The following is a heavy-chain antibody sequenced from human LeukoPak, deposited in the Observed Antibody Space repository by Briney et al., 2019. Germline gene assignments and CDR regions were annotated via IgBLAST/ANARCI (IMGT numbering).Heavy chain of an antibody. V-gene: IGHV1-46*01. J-gene: IGHJ4*02. CDR2: INPSGGST. CDR1: GYTFTSYY. CDR3: ARDVPDYYGSGSCPDY. D-gene: IGHD3-10*01. Sequence: GASVKVSCKASGYTFTSYYMHWVRQAPGQGLEWMGIINPSGGSTSYAQKFQGRVTMTRDTSTSTVYKEPSSLRSEDTAVYYCARDVPDYYGSGSCPDYWGQGTLVTVSS.